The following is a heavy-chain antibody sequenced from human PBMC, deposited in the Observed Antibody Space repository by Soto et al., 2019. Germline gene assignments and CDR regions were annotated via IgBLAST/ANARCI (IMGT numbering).Heavy chain of an antibody. J-gene: IGHJ4*02. V-gene: IGHV3-21*01. Sequence: GGSLRLSCAASGFTFSSYSMKWVRQAPGKGLEWVSSISSSSSYIYYADSVKGRFTISRDNAKNSLYLQMNSLRAEDTAVYYCAKAVSSLAVAGLYFDYWGQGTLVTVSS. CDR1: GFTFSSYS. CDR2: ISSSSSYI. D-gene: IGHD6-19*01. CDR3: AKAVSSLAVAGLYFDY.